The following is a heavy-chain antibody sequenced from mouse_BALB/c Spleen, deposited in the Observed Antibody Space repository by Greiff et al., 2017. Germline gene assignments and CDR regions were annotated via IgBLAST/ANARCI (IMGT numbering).Heavy chain of an antibody. D-gene: IGHD3-1*01. CDR3: TRGLAY. CDR1: GFTFTDYE. Sequence: QVQLQQSGAELVRPGASVTLSCKASGFTFTDYEMHWVKQTPVHGLEWIGAIDPETGGTAYKQKFKGKATLTADKSSSTAYMELRSLTSEDSAVYSCTRGLAYWGQGTLVTVSA. V-gene: IGHV1-15*01. CDR2: IDPETGGT. J-gene: IGHJ3*01.